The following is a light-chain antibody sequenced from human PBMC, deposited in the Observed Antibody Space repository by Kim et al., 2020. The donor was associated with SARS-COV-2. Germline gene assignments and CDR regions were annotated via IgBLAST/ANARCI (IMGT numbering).Light chain of an antibody. CDR2: ANI. J-gene: IGLJ2*01. V-gene: IGLV1-40*01. CDR3: QSYDRSLPVI. Sequence: QSVLTQPPSVSGAPGQRVTISCTGSSSNIGAGFDVHWYQQLPGTAPKLLIYANINRPSGVPDRFSGSKSGTSASLAITGLQAEDEADYYCQSYDRSLPVIFGGGTKLTVL. CDR1: SSNIGAGFD.